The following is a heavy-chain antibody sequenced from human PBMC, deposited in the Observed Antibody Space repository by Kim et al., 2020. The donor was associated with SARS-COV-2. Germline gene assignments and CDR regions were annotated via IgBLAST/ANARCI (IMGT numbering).Heavy chain of an antibody. V-gene: IGHV4-39*01. J-gene: IGHJ4*01. Sequence: SETLSLTCTVSGASISSSNYYWGWIRQPPGKGLEWIGSLYYSGNTYYNPSLKSRVTISVDTSKNQFSLKLISMTAADTAVYYCASQASYVTALDHWGQEPWSPSPQ. CDR3: ASQASYVTALDH. CDR2: LYYSGNT. CDR1: GASISSSNYY. D-gene: IGHD3-16*01.